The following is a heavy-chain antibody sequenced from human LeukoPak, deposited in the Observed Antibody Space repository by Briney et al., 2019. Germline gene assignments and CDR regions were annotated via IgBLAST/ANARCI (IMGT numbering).Heavy chain of an antibody. Sequence: SVKVSCKASGGTFSSYAVSWVRQAPGQGLEWMGGIIPIFGTANYAQKFQGRVTITADKSTSTAYMELSSLRSEDTAVYYCARTERWETYYYYMDVWGKGTTVTVSS. CDR3: ARTERWETYYYYMDV. J-gene: IGHJ6*03. V-gene: IGHV1-69*06. D-gene: IGHD1-1*01. CDR1: GGTFSSYA. CDR2: IIPIFGTA.